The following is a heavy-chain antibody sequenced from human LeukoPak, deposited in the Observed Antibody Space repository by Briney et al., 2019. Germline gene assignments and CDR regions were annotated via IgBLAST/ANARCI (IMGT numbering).Heavy chain of an antibody. CDR1: GYTLTSSH. CDR3: ARDRGGSYSIDY. J-gene: IGHJ4*02. D-gene: IGHD1-26*01. Sequence: ASVRVSCKASGYTLTSSHAHWVRQAPGQELEWMGIINCGDGYTNYAQKFQGRVSVTSDTSTSTIYMELSSLRAEDTAIYYCARDRGGSYSIDYWGQGTLVTVSS. CDR2: INCGDGYT. V-gene: IGHV1-46*01.